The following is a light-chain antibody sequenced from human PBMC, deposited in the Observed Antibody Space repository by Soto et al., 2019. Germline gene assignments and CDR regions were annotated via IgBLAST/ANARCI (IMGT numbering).Light chain of an antibody. V-gene: IGKV3-15*01. CDR2: DAS. J-gene: IGKJ1*01. CDR1: QSVSRN. Sequence: EKVMTQSPATLSVSPGERATLSCRASQSVSRNVAWYQQKPGQAPRLLIYDASTRATGIPARFSGSGSGADFTLTINSLQSEDFAVYYCQQYKIWPTFGQGTRV. CDR3: QQYKIWPT.